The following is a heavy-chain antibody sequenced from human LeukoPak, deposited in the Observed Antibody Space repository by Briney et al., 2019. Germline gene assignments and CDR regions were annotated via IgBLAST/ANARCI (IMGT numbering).Heavy chain of an antibody. V-gene: IGHV4-34*01. CDR1: GGSFSGYY. D-gene: IGHD6-6*01. CDR3: ARYSSSGKYYYYYYYMDV. Sequence: SETLSLTCAVYGGSFSGYYWSWLRQPPGKGLEWIGEINHSGSTNYNPSLKSRVTISVDTSKNQFSLKLSSVTAADTAVYYCARYSSSGKYYYYYYYMDVWGKGTTVTVSS. J-gene: IGHJ6*03. CDR2: INHSGST.